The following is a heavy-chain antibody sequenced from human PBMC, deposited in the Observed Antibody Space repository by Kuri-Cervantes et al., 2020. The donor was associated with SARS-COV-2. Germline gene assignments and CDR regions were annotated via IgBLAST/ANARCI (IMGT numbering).Heavy chain of an antibody. D-gene: IGHD6-13*01. V-gene: IGHV3-21*01. CDR2: ISSDSASI. Sequence: GESLKISCAASGFTFSSYTMNWVRQAPGKGLECVSSISSDSASIYYADSVKGRFSISRDNAKNSLYLQMNSLRAEDTAVYYCARVGSSSWYFDYWGQGTLVTVSS. CDR1: GFTFSSYT. J-gene: IGHJ4*02. CDR3: ARVGSSSWYFDY.